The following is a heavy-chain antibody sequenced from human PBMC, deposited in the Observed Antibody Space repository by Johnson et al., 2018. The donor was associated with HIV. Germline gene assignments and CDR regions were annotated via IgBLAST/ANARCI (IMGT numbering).Heavy chain of an antibody. D-gene: IGHD1-26*01. Sequence: QMLLVESGGAVVQPGRSLRLSCAASGFTFRSYAMHWVRQAPGKGLEWVAAIGYDGNDKDYADYVKGRFTISRDNSRITVYLHLNSLRAGDTAVYYCARVRIGRENAFDIWGQGTMVTVSS. CDR2: IGYDGNDK. J-gene: IGHJ3*02. CDR3: ARVRIGRENAFDI. V-gene: IGHV3-30*04. CDR1: GFTFRSYA.